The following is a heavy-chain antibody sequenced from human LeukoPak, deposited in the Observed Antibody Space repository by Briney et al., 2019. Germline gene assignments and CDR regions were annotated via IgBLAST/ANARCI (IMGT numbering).Heavy chain of an antibody. V-gene: IGHV1-46*01. CDR1: GYTFTSYY. Sequence: GASVKVSCKASGYTFTSYYMHWVRQAPGQGREGMGIINPSGGSTSYAQKFQGRVNMTRDTYTSRVYMELSSLRSEDSAVYYCARDISEEDIVVVVAAPLDYWGQGPLVTVSS. CDR2: INPSGGST. CDR3: ARDISEEDIVVVVAAPLDY. D-gene: IGHD2-15*01. J-gene: IGHJ4*02.